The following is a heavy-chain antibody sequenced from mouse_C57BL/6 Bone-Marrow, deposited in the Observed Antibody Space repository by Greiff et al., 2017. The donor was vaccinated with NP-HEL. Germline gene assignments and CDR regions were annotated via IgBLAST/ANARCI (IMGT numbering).Heavy chain of an antibody. CDR1: GYTFTEYT. CDR2: FYPGSGSI. Sequence: VKLMESGAELVKPGASVKLSCKASGYTFTEYTIHWVKQRSGQGLEWIGWFYPGSGSIKYNEKFKDKATLTADKSSSTVYMELSRLTSEDSAVYFCARHEEGPNYYGSSYAMDYWGQGTSVTVSS. D-gene: IGHD1-1*01. CDR3: ARHEEGPNYYGSSYAMDY. J-gene: IGHJ4*01. V-gene: IGHV1-62-2*01.